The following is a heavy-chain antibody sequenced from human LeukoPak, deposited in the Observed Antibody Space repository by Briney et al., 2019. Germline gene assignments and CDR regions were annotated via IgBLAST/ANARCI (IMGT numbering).Heavy chain of an antibody. CDR3: ANLMGTAYYYVMDV. CDR1: GYTFTDYY. Sequence: GASVRVSCKASGYTFTDYYIHWVRQAPGQGLEWMGWINPNSGGTNYAQNFQGRVAMTGDTSISTAYMELSRLRSDDTAIYYCANLMGTAYYYVMDVWGQGTTVTVS. CDR2: INPNSGGT. D-gene: IGHD1/OR15-1a*01. J-gene: IGHJ6*02. V-gene: IGHV1-2*02.